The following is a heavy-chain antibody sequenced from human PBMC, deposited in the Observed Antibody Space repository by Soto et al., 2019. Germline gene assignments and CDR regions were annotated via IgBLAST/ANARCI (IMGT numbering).Heavy chain of an antibody. Sequence: ASVKVSCKVSGYTLTELSMHWVRQAPGKGLEWMGGFDPEDGETIYAQKFQGRVTMTEDTSTDTAYMALSSLRSEDTAVYYCATNLAARRYYYYYGMDVWGQGTTVTVSS. CDR3: ATNLAARRYYYYYGMDV. D-gene: IGHD6-6*01. CDR2: FDPEDGET. CDR1: GYTLTELS. V-gene: IGHV1-24*01. J-gene: IGHJ6*02.